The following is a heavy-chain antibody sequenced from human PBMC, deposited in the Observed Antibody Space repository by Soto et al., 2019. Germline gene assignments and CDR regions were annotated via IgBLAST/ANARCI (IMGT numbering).Heavy chain of an antibody. CDR2: ISAYNGNT. D-gene: IGHD3-3*01. CDR3: ARDPGRHGVVIIPVSWFDP. J-gene: IGHJ5*02. CDR1: GYTFTSYG. V-gene: IGHV1-18*01. Sequence: ATVKVSCKASGYTFTSYGISWVRQTPGQGLEWMGWISAYNGNTNYAQKLQGRVTMTTDTSTSTAYMELRSLRSDDTAVYYCARDPGRHGVVIIPVSWFDPWGQGTLVTVSS.